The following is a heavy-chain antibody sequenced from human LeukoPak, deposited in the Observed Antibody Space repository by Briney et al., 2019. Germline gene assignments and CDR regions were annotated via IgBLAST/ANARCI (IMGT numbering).Heavy chain of an antibody. Sequence: SETLSLTCAVYGGSFSGYYWSWIRQPPGKGLEWIGEINHSGSTNYNPSLKSRVTISVDTSKNQFSLKLSSVTAADTAVYYCARDHRPGGSTVKAPAVWGQGTLVTVSS. V-gene: IGHV4-34*01. CDR1: GGSFSGYY. CDR2: INHSGST. CDR3: ARDHRPGGSTVKAPAV. D-gene: IGHD3-16*01. J-gene: IGHJ4*02.